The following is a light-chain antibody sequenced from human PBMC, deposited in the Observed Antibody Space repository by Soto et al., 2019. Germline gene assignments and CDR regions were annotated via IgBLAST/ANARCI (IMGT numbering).Light chain of an antibody. J-gene: IGKJ5*01. Sequence: VLSRSPGTLSLSPGERATLSCRASQSVSSSNVAWHQKTPGQAPRLVIYDASNRATGIPARFSGSGSGTDFTLTISRLEPEDFADYYCQQRSKWITFGQGTRLEIK. CDR1: QSVSSSN. V-gene: IGKV3D-20*02. CDR2: DAS. CDR3: QQRSKWIT.